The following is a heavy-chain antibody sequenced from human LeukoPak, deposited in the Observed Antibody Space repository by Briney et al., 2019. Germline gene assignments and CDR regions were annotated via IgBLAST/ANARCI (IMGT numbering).Heavy chain of an antibody. CDR1: GYTFTSYG. Sequence: GASVKVSCKASGYTFTSYGISWVRQAPGQGLEWMGRIIPILGIANYAQKFQGRVTITADKSTSTAYMELSSLRSEDTAVYYCARAFVPPVAFDIWGQGTMVTVSS. V-gene: IGHV1-69*04. CDR2: IIPILGIA. CDR3: ARAFVPPVAFDI. D-gene: IGHD3-10*02. J-gene: IGHJ3*02.